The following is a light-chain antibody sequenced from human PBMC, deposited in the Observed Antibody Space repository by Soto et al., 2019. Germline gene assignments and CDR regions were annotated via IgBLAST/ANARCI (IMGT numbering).Light chain of an antibody. CDR1: SSDVGAYDF. Sequence: QSAPTQPASVSGSPRQSITISCTGTSSDVGAYDFVSWYQQHPDKAPKLMIYDVSNRPSGVSDRFSGSKSGNTASLTISGLLAEDEADYYCTSYTSSNTLYVFGTGTKLTVL. J-gene: IGLJ1*01. CDR3: TSYTSSNTLYV. CDR2: DVS. V-gene: IGLV2-14*01.